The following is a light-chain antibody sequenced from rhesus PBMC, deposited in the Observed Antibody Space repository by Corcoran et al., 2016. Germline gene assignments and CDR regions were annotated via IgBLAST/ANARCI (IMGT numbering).Light chain of an antibody. V-gene: IGKV1-18*01. CDR3: QQGYKTPYS. Sequence: DIQMTQSPSSLSASVGDKVTITCRASQDISSWLAWYPQTQGKDPTLLIYTASSLQSGVPSRFSGSGSGTDYTLNISSLQPEDFSTYYCQQGYKTPYSFGQGTKVEIK. J-gene: IGKJ2*01. CDR1: QDISSW. CDR2: TAS.